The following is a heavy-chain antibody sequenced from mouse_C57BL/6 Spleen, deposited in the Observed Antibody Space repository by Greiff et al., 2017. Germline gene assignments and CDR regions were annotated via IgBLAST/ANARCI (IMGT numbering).Heavy chain of an antibody. CDR3: APYYYGSSLSWFAY. Sequence: EVQLQQSVAELVRPGASVKLSCTASGFNIKNTYMHWVKQRPEQGLEWIGRIDPANGNTKYVPKFQGKATITADTSTNTAYLQLSSLTSEDTAIYYCAPYYYGSSLSWFAYWGQGTLVTVSA. D-gene: IGHD1-1*01. CDR1: GFNIKNTY. J-gene: IGHJ3*01. V-gene: IGHV14-3*01. CDR2: IDPANGNT.